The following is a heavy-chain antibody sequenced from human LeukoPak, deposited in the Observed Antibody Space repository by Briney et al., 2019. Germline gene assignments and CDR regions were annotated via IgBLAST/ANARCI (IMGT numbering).Heavy chain of an antibody. V-gene: IGHV3-53*01. D-gene: IGHD3-10*01. CDR3: ARVYYGSGSYYWFDP. CDR2: IYSGGST. J-gene: IGHJ5*02. CDR1: GFTVSSNY. Sequence: PGGSLRLSCAASGFTVSSNYMSWVRQAPGKGLEWVSVIYSGGSTYYADSVKGRFTISRDNSKNTLYLQMNSLRAEDTAVYYCARVYYGSGSYYWFDPWGQGTLVTVSS.